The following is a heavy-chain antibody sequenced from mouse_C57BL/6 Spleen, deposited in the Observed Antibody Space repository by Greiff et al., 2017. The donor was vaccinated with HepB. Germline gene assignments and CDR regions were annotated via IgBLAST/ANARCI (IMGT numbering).Heavy chain of an antibody. J-gene: IGHJ1*03. CDR3: ARGDFDV. V-gene: IGHV5-4*03. Sequence: EVKVVESGGGLVKPGGSLKLSCAASGFTFSSYAMSWVRQTPEKRLEWVATISDGGSYTYYPDNVKGRFTISRDNAKNNLYLQMSHLKSDDTAMYYCARGDFDVWGTGTTVTVSS. CDR2: ISDGGSYT. CDR1: GFTFSSYA.